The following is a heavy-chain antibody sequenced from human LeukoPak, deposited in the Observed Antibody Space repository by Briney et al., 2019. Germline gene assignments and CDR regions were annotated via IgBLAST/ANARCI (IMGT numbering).Heavy chain of an antibody. CDR3: ARHSVRGVENRPLDY. V-gene: IGHV4-59*08. CDR2: IYYSGIT. CDR1: GGSISSYY. J-gene: IGHJ4*02. Sequence: SETLSLTCTVSGGSISSYYWSWIRQPPGKGLEWIGYIYYSGITNYNPSLQSRVTISGDTSINHLSLKLTSVTAASTAVSYSARHSVRGVENRPLDYWGQGTLVTVSS. D-gene: IGHD3-10*02.